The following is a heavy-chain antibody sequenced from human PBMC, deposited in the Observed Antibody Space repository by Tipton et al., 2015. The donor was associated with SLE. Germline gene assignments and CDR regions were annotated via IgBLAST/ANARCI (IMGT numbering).Heavy chain of an antibody. CDR3: AKTRGYYYYYGMDV. Sequence: SLRLSCAASGFTFHDHAMSWVRQAPGKGLEWVSVISGNGERINYADSVKGRFTISRDNSKNTLYLQMNSLRAEDTALYYCAKTRGYYYYYGMDVWGQGTTVTVSS. CDR2: ISGNGERI. CDR1: GFTFHDHA. J-gene: IGHJ6*02. V-gene: IGHV3-23*01.